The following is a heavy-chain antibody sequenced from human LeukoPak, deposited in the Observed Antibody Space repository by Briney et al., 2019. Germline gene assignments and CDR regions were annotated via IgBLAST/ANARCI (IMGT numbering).Heavy chain of an antibody. V-gene: IGHV1-24*01. Sequence: ASVKVSCKVSGYTLTELSMHWVRQAPGKGLEGMGGFDPEDGETIYAQKFQGRVTMTEDTSTDTAYMELSSLRSEDTAVYYYATDQLIVGATGFDPWGQGTLVTVSS. CDR3: ATDQLIVGATGFDP. CDR1: GYTLTELS. CDR2: FDPEDGET. D-gene: IGHD1-26*01. J-gene: IGHJ5*02.